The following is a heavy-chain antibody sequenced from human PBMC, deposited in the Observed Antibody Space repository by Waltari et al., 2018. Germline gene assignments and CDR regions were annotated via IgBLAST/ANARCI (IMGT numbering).Heavy chain of an antibody. CDR2: IDDSGCP. CDR3: ARVFGYYYYYMDV. Sequence: QVQLQQWGAGLLKPSETLSLTCDVSGGSLSGYHWTWIRQPPGKGLEWIGEIDDSGCPTYNPSLVGQVTVSIDTANNQCALRVRSVTAADTAVYYCARVFGYYYYYMDVWGKGTTVTISS. D-gene: IGHD3-3*01. V-gene: IGHV4-34*02. CDR1: GGSLSGYH. J-gene: IGHJ6*03.